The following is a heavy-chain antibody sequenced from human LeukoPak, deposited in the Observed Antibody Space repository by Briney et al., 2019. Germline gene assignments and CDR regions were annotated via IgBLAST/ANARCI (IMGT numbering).Heavy chain of an antibody. CDR2: INPTGGST. CDR3: ARGYSSSSPFDY. CDR1: GYTSTSHY. V-gene: IGHV1-46*01. D-gene: IGHD6-6*01. J-gene: IGHJ4*02. Sequence: GASVNVSCTASGYTSTSHYIHWVRQAPGQGLEWMGIINPTGGSTSYAQNFQGRVTMTRDTSTSTVYMELSSLRSEDTAVYYCARGYSSSSPFDYWGQGTLVTVSS.